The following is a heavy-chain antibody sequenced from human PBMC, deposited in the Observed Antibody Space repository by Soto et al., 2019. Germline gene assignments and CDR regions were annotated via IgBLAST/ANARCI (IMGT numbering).Heavy chain of an antibody. CDR3: ATMAVGAMYYFQY. V-gene: IGHV3-30-3*01. CDR2: ISYDGSNK. CDR1: GFTFSSYG. Sequence: PGGSLRLSCAASGFTFSSYGMHCVRHAPGKGLEWVAVISYDGSNKYYADSVKGRFTISRDNSKNTLYLQMNSLRAEDTAVYYCATMAVGAMYYFQYWGQGTLFTVSS. D-gene: IGHD1-26*01. J-gene: IGHJ4*02.